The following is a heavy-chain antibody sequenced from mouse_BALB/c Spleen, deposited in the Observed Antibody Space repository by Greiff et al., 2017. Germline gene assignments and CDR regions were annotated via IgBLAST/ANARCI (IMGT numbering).Heavy chain of an antibody. Sequence: EVKLEESGPGLVKPSQSLSLTCTVTGYSITSDYAWNWIRQFPGNKLEWMGYISYSGSTSYNPSLKSRISITRDTSKNQFFLQLNSVTTEDTATYYCATRFAYWGQGTLVTVSA. CDR3: ATRFAY. CDR2: ISYSGST. J-gene: IGHJ3*01. CDR1: GYSITSDYA. V-gene: IGHV3-2*02.